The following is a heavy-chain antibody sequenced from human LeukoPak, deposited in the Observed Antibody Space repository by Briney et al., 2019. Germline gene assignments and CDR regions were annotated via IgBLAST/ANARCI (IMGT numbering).Heavy chain of an antibody. CDR1: GFTFSSYW. CDR3: AKLPVNSLGDYGSGTYRFDP. J-gene: IGHJ5*02. CDR2: ISGSGGST. V-gene: IGHV3-23*01. Sequence: GGSLRLSCAASGFTFSSYWMSWVRQAPGKGLEGVSGISGSGGSTYYADSVKGRFTISRDNSKNTLHLQMNSLRAEDTAVYYCAKLPVNSLGDYGSGTYRFDPWGQGILVTVSS. D-gene: IGHD3-10*01.